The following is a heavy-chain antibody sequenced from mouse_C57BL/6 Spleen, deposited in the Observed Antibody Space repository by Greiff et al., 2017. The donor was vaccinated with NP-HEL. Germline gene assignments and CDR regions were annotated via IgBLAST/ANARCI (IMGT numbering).Heavy chain of an antibody. CDR3: ARERDYYGSGYFDV. V-gene: IGHV1-18*01. CDR2: INPNNGGT. Sequence: EVKLVESGPELVKPGASVKIPCKASGYTFTDYNMDWVKQSHGKSLEWIGDINPNNGGTIYNQKFKGKATLTVDKSSSTAYMELRSLTSEDTAVYYCARERDYYGSGYFDVWGTGTTVTVSS. D-gene: IGHD1-1*01. J-gene: IGHJ1*03. CDR1: GYTFTDYN.